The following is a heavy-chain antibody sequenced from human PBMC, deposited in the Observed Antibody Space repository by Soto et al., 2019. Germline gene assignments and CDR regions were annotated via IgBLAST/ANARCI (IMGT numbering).Heavy chain of an antibody. V-gene: IGHV4-59*08. D-gene: IGHD3-22*01. CDR3: ARQNYDSSGYYYHYYDGMDV. Sequence: SDTLSLTCTVSGGSISSYYWSWIRQPPGKGLEWIGYIYYSGSTNYNPSLKSRVTISVDTSKNQFSLKLSSVTAADTAVYYCARQNYDSSGYYYHYYDGMDVWGQGTTVT. CDR1: GGSISSYY. CDR2: IYYSGST. J-gene: IGHJ6*02.